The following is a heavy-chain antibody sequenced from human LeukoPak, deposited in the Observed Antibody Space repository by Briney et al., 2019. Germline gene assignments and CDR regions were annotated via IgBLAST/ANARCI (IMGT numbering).Heavy chain of an antibody. D-gene: IGHD6-19*01. V-gene: IGHV6-1*01. CDR2: TYYRSKWYN. Sequence: SQTLSLTCAISGDSVSSKNGAWNWIRQSPSRGLEWLGRTYYRSKWYNDYAVSVQGRITINPDTSKNQFSLQLNSVTPEDTAVYYCASVVGTSGWYTFDYWGQGTLVTVSS. CDR3: ASVVGTSGWYTFDY. CDR1: GDSVSSKNGA. J-gene: IGHJ4*02.